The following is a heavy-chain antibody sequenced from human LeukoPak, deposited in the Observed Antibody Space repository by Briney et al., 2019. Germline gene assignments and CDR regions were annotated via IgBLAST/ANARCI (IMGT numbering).Heavy chain of an antibody. J-gene: IGHJ4*02. CDR3: ARAPEFSSGWLLDL. V-gene: IGHV4-4*07. D-gene: IGHD6-19*01. CDR2: IYISGST. Sequence: PSETLSLTCTVSGGSIRSYYWSWVRQPAEKGLEWIGRIYISGSTNYNPSLRSRVTMSVDTSKNQFSLTLSSVTAADTAVYYCARAPEFSSGWLLDLWGQGTLVTVSS. CDR1: GGSIRSYY.